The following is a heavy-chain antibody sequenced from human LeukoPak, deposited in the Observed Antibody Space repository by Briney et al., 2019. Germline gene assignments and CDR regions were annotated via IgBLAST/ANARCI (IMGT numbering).Heavy chain of an antibody. Sequence: GGSLRLSCAASGFTFNNYAMSWVRQAPGKGLEWVSSISSSSSYIYYADSVKGRFTISRDNAKNSLYLQMNSLRAEDTGVYYCARSELGYYYYYMDVWGKGTTVTISS. V-gene: IGHV3-21*01. CDR2: ISSSSSYI. J-gene: IGHJ6*03. CDR1: GFTFNNYA. CDR3: ARSELGYYYYYMDV. D-gene: IGHD7-27*01.